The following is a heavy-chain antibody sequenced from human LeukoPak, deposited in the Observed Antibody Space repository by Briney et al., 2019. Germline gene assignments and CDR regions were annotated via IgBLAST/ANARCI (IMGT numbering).Heavy chain of an antibody. CDR3: ARIRRGWSQNWDY. Sequence: GGSLSLSCAASGFTCSSYWRSWVRQAPGKGLEWVANIKQGGSEKYYVDSVRGRFTISRDNAKNSLYLQMNSLRAEDTAVYYCARIRRGWSQNWDYWGQGTLVTVSS. D-gene: IGHD6-19*01. J-gene: IGHJ4*02. CDR1: GFTCSSYW. CDR2: IKQGGSEK. V-gene: IGHV3-7*01.